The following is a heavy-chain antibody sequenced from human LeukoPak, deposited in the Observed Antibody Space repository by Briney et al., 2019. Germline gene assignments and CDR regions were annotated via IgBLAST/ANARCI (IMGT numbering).Heavy chain of an antibody. CDR1: GGSFSGYY. D-gene: IGHD3-10*01. CDR3: ARRSRVRGAFRMHYYYMDV. Sequence: KSSETLSLTCAVYGGSFSGYYWSWIRQPPGKGLEWIGEINHSGSTNYNPSLKSRVTISVDTSKNQFSLKLSSVTAADRAVYYCARRSRVRGAFRMHYYYMDVWGKGTTVTVSS. V-gene: IGHV4-34*01. CDR2: INHSGST. J-gene: IGHJ6*03.